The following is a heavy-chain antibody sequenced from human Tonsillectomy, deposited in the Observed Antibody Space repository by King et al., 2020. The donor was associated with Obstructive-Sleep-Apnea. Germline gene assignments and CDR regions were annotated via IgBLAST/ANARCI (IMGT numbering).Heavy chain of an antibody. CDR2: ISPGDSHV. J-gene: IGHJ3*02. CDR3: ARQDGLDI. V-gene: IGHV5-51*01. Sequence: QLVQSGAELKAPGESLKISCKGSGYTFVHNWIAWVRQMPGKGLEWMGIISPGDSHVTYSPSFQGQVTISVDKSITTAYLQWRSLKASDTAMYYCARQDGLDIWGQGTLVTVSS. CDR1: GYTFVHNW.